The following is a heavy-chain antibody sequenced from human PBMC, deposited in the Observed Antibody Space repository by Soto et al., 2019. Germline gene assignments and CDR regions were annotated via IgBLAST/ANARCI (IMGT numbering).Heavy chain of an antibody. D-gene: IGHD3-22*01. J-gene: IGHJ4*02. CDR3: ARGYYYDSSGYYDHYFDY. V-gene: IGHV4-31*03. Sequence: SETLSLTCTVSGGSISSGGYYWSWIRQHPGKGLEWIGYIYYSGSTYYNPSLKSRVTISVDTSKNQFSLKLSSVTAADTAVYYCARGYYYDSSGYYDHYFDYWGQGTLVTVSS. CDR1: GGSISSGGYY. CDR2: IYYSGST.